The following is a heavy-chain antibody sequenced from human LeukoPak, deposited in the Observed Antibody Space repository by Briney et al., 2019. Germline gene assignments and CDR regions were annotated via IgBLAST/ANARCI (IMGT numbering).Heavy chain of an antibody. D-gene: IGHD4-23*01. J-gene: IGHJ4*02. CDR1: GFTFSSYG. CDR3: ARDYGGVFDY. CDR2: IWYDGSNK. Sequence: GRSLRLSCAASGFTFSSYGMHWGRQGPGKGLEWVSVIWYDGSNKYYADSVKVRFTISRDNSKNTLYLQMNSLRAEDTAVYYCARDYGGVFDYWGQGTLVTVSS. V-gene: IGHV3-33*01.